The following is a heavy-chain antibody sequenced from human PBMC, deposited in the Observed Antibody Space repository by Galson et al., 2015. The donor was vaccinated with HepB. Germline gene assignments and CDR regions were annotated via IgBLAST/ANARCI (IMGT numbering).Heavy chain of an antibody. V-gene: IGHV3-48*03. D-gene: IGHD1-26*01. CDR1: GFTFSSYE. Sequence: SLRLSCAAPGFTFSSYEMNWVRQAPGKGLEWVSYISSSGSTTYYADSVKGRFTISRDNAKNSVFLEMNSLRADDSAVYYCAREGIEWELRYVDYWGQGSLVTVSS. J-gene: IGHJ4*02. CDR2: ISSSGSTT. CDR3: AREGIEWELRYVDY.